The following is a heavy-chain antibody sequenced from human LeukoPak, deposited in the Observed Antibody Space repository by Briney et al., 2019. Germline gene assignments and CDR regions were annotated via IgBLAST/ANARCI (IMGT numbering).Heavy chain of an antibody. J-gene: IGHJ5*02. Sequence: PGGSLRLSCAASGFTFSSYSMNWVRQAPGKGLEWVSSISSSSSYIYYADSVKGRFTISRDNAKNSLYLQMNSLRAEDTAVYYCARATLNYYGSGSYPGFDPWGQGTLVAVSS. D-gene: IGHD3-10*01. CDR3: ARATLNYYGSGSYPGFDP. CDR1: GFTFSSYS. CDR2: ISSSSSYI. V-gene: IGHV3-21*01.